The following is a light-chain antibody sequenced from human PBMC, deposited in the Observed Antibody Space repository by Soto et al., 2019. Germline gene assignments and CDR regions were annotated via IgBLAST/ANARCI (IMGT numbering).Light chain of an antibody. Sequence: EIVLTQSPGTLSLSPGERATLSCRASQSVSNTYLAWYQHKPGQAPRLLIYGASDRATGIPDRFSGSGSVTDFTLTLSSLEPEDFALYYCQQYGTSPVTFGQGTKLEIK. CDR2: GAS. CDR3: QQYGTSPVT. V-gene: IGKV3-20*01. J-gene: IGKJ2*01. CDR1: QSVSNTY.